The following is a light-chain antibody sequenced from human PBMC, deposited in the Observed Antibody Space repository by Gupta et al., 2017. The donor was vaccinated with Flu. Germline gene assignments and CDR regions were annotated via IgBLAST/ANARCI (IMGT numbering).Light chain of an antibody. J-gene: IGLJ3*02. Sequence: QSVLTQPPSASGTPGQRVTISCSGSNSNIGINTVNWYQQLPGTAPKLLIYITDQRPSAVPDRFSGSKSGASASLEISGLQSEDEADDYCAEWDDSLNGWVFGGGTKLTVL. CDR1: NSNIGINT. V-gene: IGLV1-44*01. CDR2: ITD. CDR3: AEWDDSLNGWV.